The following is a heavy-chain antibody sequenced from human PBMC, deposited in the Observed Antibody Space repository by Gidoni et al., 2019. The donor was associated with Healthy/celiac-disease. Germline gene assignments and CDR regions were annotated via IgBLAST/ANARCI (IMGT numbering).Heavy chain of an antibody. J-gene: IGHJ4*02. CDR2: IIPIFGTA. V-gene: IGHV1-69*01. CDR3: ARSYSGYDDGQAFDY. Sequence: QVQLVQSGAEVKTPGSSVKVSCKASGATFSSYAISWVRQAPGQGLEWMGGIIPIFGTANYAQKFQGRVTITADESTSTAYMELSSLRSEDTAVYYCARSYSGYDDGQAFDYWGQGTLVTVSS. CDR1: GATFSSYA. D-gene: IGHD5-12*01.